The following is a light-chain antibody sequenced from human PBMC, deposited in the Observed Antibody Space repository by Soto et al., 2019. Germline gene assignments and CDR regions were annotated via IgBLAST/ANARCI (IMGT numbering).Light chain of an antibody. V-gene: IGKV1-5*03. CDR3: QHYNSYSEA. Sequence: DIQMTQSPSSLSASVGDRVTITCQATQDISHHLNWYQQKPGKAPKLLIYKASTLKSGVPSRFSGSGSGTEFTLTISSLQPDDFATYYCQHYNSYSEAFGQGTKVDIK. J-gene: IGKJ1*01. CDR1: QDISHH. CDR2: KAS.